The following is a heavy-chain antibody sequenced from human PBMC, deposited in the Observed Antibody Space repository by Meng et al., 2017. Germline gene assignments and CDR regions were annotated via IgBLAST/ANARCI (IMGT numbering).Heavy chain of an antibody. J-gene: IGHJ3*02. CDR1: GFTFSSYI. D-gene: IGHD6-19*01. Sequence: GEFLKTSWAASGFTFSSYIMNWVRQAPGKGLEWVSSISSSSSYIYYPDSVKGRFTISRDDSKNTLYLQMNSLKTEDTAVYYCATDRGGSAWASGLLFAFDIWGQGTMVTVSS. CDR3: ATDRGGSAWASGLLFAFDI. CDR2: ISSSSSYI. V-gene: IGHV3-21*03.